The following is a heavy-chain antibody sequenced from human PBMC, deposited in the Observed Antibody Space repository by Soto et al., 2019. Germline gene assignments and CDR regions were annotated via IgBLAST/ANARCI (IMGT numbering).Heavy chain of an antibody. CDR1: GYTFTGSQ. CDR3: ARDGSIAAAGNNYYYGMDV. V-gene: IGHV1-2*04. D-gene: IGHD6-13*01. Sequence: ASVKVSCKVSGYTFTGSQIHWVRQAPGQGLEWMGWINPNSGGTNYAQKFQGWVTMTRDTSISTAYRELSRLRSDDTAVYYCARDGSIAAAGNNYYYGMDVWGQGTTVTVSS. J-gene: IGHJ6*02. CDR2: INPNSGGT.